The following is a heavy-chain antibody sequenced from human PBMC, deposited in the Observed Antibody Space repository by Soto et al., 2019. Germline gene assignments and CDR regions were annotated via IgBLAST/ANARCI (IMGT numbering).Heavy chain of an antibody. CDR1: GFTFSDYY. J-gene: IGHJ4*02. CDR2: ISNSNSYT. CDR3: ARDFNSSSSRDFDY. V-gene: IGHV3-11*06. Sequence: GGSLRLSCAASGFTFSDYYMSWIRQAPGKGLEWVSYISNSNSYTNYADSVKGRFTISRDNAKSSLYLQMNSLRVEDTAVYFCARDFNSSSSRDFDYWGQGTLVTGSS. D-gene: IGHD6-6*01.